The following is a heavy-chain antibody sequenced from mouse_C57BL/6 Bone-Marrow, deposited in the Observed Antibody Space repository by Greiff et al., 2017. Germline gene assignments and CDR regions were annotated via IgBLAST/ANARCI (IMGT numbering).Heavy chain of an antibody. Sequence: VKLQQSDAGLVQPGASLKISCKVSGYTFTDHSIHWMKQRPEQGLEWFGYICPRDGSTKYNEKFKGKVTLTADKSTTTAYMQLNRLTSEDSAVYCCARKPFYFYGNPYLDYWGQGTTLTVSS. CDR1: GYTFTDHS. V-gene: IGHV1-78*01. CDR2: ICPRDGST. D-gene: IGHD1-1*01. CDR3: ARKPFYFYGNPYLDY. J-gene: IGHJ2*01.